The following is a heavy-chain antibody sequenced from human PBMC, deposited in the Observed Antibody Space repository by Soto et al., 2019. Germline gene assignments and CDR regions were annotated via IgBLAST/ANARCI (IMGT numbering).Heavy chain of an antibody. CDR1: GGSINNYY. CDR2: IYYSGTT. CDR3: ARSGGGFSSGWYEFNWFDP. J-gene: IGHJ5*02. Sequence: SETLSLTCTVSGGSINNYYLSWIRQSPGKGLEWIGYIYYSGTTNYNPSLKSRVTISIDRSENQFSLKVSSVTAADTAVYFCARSGGGFSSGWYEFNWFDPWGQGTLVTVSS. V-gene: IGHV4-59*01. D-gene: IGHD6-19*01.